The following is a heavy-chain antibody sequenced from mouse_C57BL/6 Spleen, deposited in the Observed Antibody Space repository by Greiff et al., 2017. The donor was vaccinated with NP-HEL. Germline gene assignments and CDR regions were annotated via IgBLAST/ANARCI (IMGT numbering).Heavy chain of an antibody. CDR3: ARNPPIPDYYGSSYGYFDV. CDR1: GYTFTSYW. J-gene: IGHJ1*03. D-gene: IGHD1-1*01. V-gene: IGHV1-69*01. CDR2: IDPSDSYT. Sequence: VQLQQPGAELVMPGASVKLSCKASGYTFTSYWMHWVKQRPGQGLEWIGEIDPSDSYTNYNQKFKGKSTLTVDKSSSTAYMQLSSLTSEDSAVYYCARNPPIPDYYGSSYGYFDVWGTGTTVTVSS.